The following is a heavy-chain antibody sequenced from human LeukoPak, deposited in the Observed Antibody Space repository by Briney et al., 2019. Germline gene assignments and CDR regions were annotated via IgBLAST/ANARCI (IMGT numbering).Heavy chain of an antibody. CDR1: RFTFSSYG. CDR2: IQYDGSNE. Sequence: GGSLRLSCAASRFTFSSYGMHWVRQAPGPGLEWVAYIQYDGSNEQYADSVKGRFSISRDSSKNILYLQMNSLRAEDTAVYYCARSHDFWSGLVFLVGRGHFDYWGQGTLVTVSS. CDR3: ARSHDFWSGLVFLVGRGHFDY. D-gene: IGHD3-3*01. J-gene: IGHJ4*02. V-gene: IGHV3-30*02.